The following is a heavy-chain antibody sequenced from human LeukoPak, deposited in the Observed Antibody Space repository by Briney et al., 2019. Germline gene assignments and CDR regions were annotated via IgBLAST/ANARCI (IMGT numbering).Heavy chain of an antibody. CDR3: ATGGRYYYTD. D-gene: IGHD3-22*01. CDR2: ISYDGSNK. Sequence: GGSLGLSCAASGFTFSRYAMHWVRQAPGKGLEWVAVISYDGSNKYYADSVKGRFTVSKDNSKKTLYLQMSSLRAEDTAVYFCATGGRYYYTDWGQGTLVTVSA. CDR1: GFTFSRYA. V-gene: IGHV3-30-3*01. J-gene: IGHJ4*02.